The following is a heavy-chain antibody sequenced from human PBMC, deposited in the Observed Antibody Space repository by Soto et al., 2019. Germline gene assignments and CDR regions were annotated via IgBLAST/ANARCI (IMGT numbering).Heavy chain of an antibody. CDR3: TKEGEGHNLLQFKS. D-gene: IGHD1-26*01. CDR1: EFTFADYA. J-gene: IGHJ4*02. CDR2: ISWNSGSI. Sequence: PGGSLRPSCAASEFTFADYAMHWVRQPPGNVLEGVSGISWNSGSIGYADCVKGQFTTSRDNAKTSLYLQMIILRAEDTALYYCTKEGEGHNLLQFKSGGQGKLVPVSS. V-gene: IGHV3-9*01.